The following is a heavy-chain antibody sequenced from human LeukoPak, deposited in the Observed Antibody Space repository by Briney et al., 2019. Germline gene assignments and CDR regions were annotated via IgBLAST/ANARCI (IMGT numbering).Heavy chain of an antibody. CDR3: ARGPYYYDSSGNFDY. D-gene: IGHD3-22*01. CDR2: IYTSGST. J-gene: IGHJ4*02. V-gene: IGHV4-61*02. Sequence: SGTLSLTCTVSGGSISSGSYYWSWIRQPAGKGLEWIGRIYTSGSTNYNPSLRSRVTISVDTSKNQFSLKLSSVTAADTAVYYCARGPYYYDSSGNFDYWGQGTLVTVSS. CDR1: GGSISSGSYY.